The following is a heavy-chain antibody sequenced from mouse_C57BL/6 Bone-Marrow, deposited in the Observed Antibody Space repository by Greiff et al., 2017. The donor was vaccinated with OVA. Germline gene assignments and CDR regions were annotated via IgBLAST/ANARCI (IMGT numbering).Heavy chain of an antibody. CDR2: INPSSGYT. J-gene: IGHJ2*01. Sequence: QVQLQQSGAELARPGASVKMSCKASGYTFTSYTMHWVKQRPGQGLEWIGYINPSSGYTKYNQKFKDKATLTADKSSSTAYMQLSSLTSEDSAVDYCAKGYLENFDYWGQGTTLTVAS. CDR3: AKGYLENFDY. V-gene: IGHV1-4*01. CDR1: GYTFTSYT. D-gene: IGHD3-1*01.